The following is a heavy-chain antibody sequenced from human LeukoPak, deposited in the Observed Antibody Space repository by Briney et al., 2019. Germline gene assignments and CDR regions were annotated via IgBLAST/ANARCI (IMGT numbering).Heavy chain of an antibody. CDR3: AKAKGNDYSNFFDY. J-gene: IGHJ4*02. CDR2: ITGTGSNT. Sequence: GGSLRLSCAASTFTFSTYAMFWVRQAPGKGLDWVSTITGTGSNTYYADSVKGRFTISRDNSGNTLYLQVNSLRADDTALYYCAKAKGNDYSNFFDYWSQGTLVTVSS. CDR1: TFTFSTYA. V-gene: IGHV3-23*01. D-gene: IGHD4-11*01.